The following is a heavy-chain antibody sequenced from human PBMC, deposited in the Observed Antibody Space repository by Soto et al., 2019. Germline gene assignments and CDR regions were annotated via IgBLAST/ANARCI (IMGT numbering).Heavy chain of an antibody. CDR1: GGSISSGGYY. Sequence: QVQLQESGPGLVKPSQTLSLTCTVSGGSISSGGYYWSWIRQHPGKGLEWIGYVYSSGSTYYNPSLKSQVTISVDTSKNQFSLKLSSVTAADTAVYYCARWDYYGSGEHVWSSRGYFDYSGQGTLVTFSS. D-gene: IGHD3-10*01. CDR3: ARWDYYGSGEHVWSSRGYFDY. V-gene: IGHV4-31*01. CDR2: VYSSGST. J-gene: IGHJ4*02.